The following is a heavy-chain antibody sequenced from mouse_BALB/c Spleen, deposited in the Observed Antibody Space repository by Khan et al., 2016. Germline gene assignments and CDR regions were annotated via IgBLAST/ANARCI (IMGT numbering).Heavy chain of an antibody. D-gene: IGHD2-3*01. CDR2: INPSTGYT. CDR1: GYTFTSYW. Sequence: VQLQESGAELAKPGASVKMSCKASGYTFTSYWMHWVKQRLGQGLEWIGYINPSTGYTEYNQKFKDKATLTADKSSSTAYMQLSSLTSEDAAVYYCARDDGYYYAMGYWGRGTSVTVSS. V-gene: IGHV1-7*01. CDR3: ARDDGYYYAMGY. J-gene: IGHJ4*01.